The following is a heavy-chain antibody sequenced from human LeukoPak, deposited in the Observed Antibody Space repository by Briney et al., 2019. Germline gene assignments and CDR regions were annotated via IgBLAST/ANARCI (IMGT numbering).Heavy chain of an antibody. CDR2: INHSGST. J-gene: IGHJ4*02. Sequence: SETLSLTCAVYGGSFSGYYWSWIRQPPGKGLEWIGEINHSGSTNYNPSLKSRVTISVDTSKNQFSLKLNSVTAVDTAVYYCARDSGSSGFYYFYYWGQGTLVTVSS. V-gene: IGHV4-34*01. CDR1: GGSFSGYY. D-gene: IGHD3-22*01. CDR3: ARDSGSSGFYYFYY.